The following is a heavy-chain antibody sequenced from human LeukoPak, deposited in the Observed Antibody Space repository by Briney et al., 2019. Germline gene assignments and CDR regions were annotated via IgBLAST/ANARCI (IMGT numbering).Heavy chain of an antibody. CDR3: AKDGLLRENDY. Sequence: GGSLRLSCAASGFTFSSYGMHWVRQAPGKGLEWVAVIWYDGSNKYYADSVKGRFTISRDNSKNTLYLQMNSLRVDDTAVYYCAKDGLLRENDYWGQGTLVTVSS. D-gene: IGHD4-17*01. CDR2: IWYDGSNK. CDR1: GFTFSSYG. J-gene: IGHJ4*02. V-gene: IGHV3-33*06.